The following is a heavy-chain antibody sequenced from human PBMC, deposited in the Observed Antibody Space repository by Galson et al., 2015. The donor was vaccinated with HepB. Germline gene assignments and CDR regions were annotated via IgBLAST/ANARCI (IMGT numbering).Heavy chain of an antibody. J-gene: IGHJ1*01. CDR3: ARGHFYYGSGYFQY. D-gene: IGHD3-10*01. V-gene: IGHV1-69*13. CDR2: VTPLFDTV. Sequence: SVKVSCKASGGIFSNSTINWVRQAPGQGLEWMGGVTPLFDTVNYAQKFQGRVTISADESTSTAYMELSSLRSEDTAMYYCARGHFYYGSGYFQYWGQGTLVTVSS. CDR1: GGIFSNST.